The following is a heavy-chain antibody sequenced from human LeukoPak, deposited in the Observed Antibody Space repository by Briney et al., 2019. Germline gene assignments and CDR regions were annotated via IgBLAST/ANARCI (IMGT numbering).Heavy chain of an antibody. CDR1: GYTFTSYG. CDR3: ARLTIDSSSWAEFDF. V-gene: IGHV1-18*01. J-gene: IGHJ4*02. Sequence: ASVKVSFKASGYTFTSYGINWVRQAPGEGLELMGLTCPYNGNPNYAQKAQGRVTLTTDTSPSTAYLEVRSLRSDDTAVYYCARLTIDSSSWAEFDFWGQGTLVTVSS. D-gene: IGHD6-13*01. CDR2: TCPYNGNP.